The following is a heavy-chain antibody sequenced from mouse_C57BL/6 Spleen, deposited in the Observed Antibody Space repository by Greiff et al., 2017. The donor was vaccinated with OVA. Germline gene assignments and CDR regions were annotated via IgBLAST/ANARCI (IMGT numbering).Heavy chain of an antibody. J-gene: IGHJ1*03. CDR2: INYDGSST. CDR3: ARERDYYGSSRYFDV. CDR1: GFTFSDYY. V-gene: IGHV5-16*01. D-gene: IGHD1-1*01. Sequence: EVKLMESEGGLVQPGSSMKLSCTASGFTFSDYYMAWVRQVPEKGLEWVANINYDGSSTYYLDSLKSRFIISRDNAKNILYLQMSSLKSEDTATYYCARERDYYGSSRYFDVWGTGTTVTVSS.